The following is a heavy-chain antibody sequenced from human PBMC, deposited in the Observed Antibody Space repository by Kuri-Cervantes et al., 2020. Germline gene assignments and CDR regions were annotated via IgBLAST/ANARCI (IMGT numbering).Heavy chain of an antibody. CDR2: ISWNSGNI. D-gene: IGHD2-15*01. J-gene: IGHJ4*02. CDR1: GFTFDDYA. Sequence: GGSLRLSCAASGFTFDDYAMHWVRQAPGKGLEWVSGISWNSGNIGYADSVKGRFTFSRDNAKKSLYLQMNSLRAEDTAVYYCAKDSSGHPLSLDCRGQGTLVTVSS. CDR3: AKDSSGHPLSLDC. V-gene: IGHV3-9*01.